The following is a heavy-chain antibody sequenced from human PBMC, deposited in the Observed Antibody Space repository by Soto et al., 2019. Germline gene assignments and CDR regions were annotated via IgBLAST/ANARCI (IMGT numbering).Heavy chain of an antibody. CDR1: GYTFTDYY. V-gene: IGHV1-46*01. CDR3: ARANSAPDY. CDR2: INTSGGSP. J-gene: IGHJ4*02. D-gene: IGHD6-13*01. Sequence: QVQLVQSGAQVKKPGASVKVSCKASGYTFTDYYMHWVRQAPGQGLEWMGIINTSGGSPSYAQRFQGRITMTGDTSSSTVFMDLSSLTYEDTAVYYCARANSAPDYWGQGTLVTVSS.